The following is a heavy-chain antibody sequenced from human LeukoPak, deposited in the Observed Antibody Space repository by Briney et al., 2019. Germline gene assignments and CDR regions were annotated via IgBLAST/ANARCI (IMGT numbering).Heavy chain of an antibody. D-gene: IGHD3-3*01. CDR3: ARHSTNYDFWSGYTC. CDR1: GFTFSSYS. J-gene: IGHJ4*02. Sequence: PGGSLRLSCAASGFTFSSYSMNWVRQAPGKGLEWVSSISSSSSYIYYADSVKGRFTISRDNAKNSLYLQMNSLRAEDTAVYYCARHSTNYDFWSGYTCWGQGILVTVSS. CDR2: ISSSSSYI. V-gene: IGHV3-21*01.